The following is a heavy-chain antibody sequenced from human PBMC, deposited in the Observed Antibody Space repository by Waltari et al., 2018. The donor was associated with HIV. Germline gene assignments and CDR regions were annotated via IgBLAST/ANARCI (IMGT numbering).Heavy chain of an antibody. J-gene: IGHJ4*01. D-gene: IGHD3-9*01. Sequence: QVVLIESGAAVKQPGGSVKVSCTVAGYSLTQLSMHWARQAPGQGLEWMGGVDPEGDETIYAQKFQGRLSMTEDTSTDTAYMELRGLRSDDTAVYYCASNDRPVYFFDYWSHGTLVTVSS. V-gene: IGHV1-24*01. CDR2: VDPEGDET. CDR3: ASNDRPVYFFDY. CDR1: GYSLTQLS.